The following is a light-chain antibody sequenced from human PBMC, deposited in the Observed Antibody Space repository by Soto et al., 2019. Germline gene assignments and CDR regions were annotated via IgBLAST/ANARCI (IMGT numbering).Light chain of an antibody. J-gene: IGLJ1*01. CDR1: SSDVGGYNY. V-gene: IGLV2-14*01. CDR2: EVS. Sequence: QPVLTQPASVSGSPGQSITISCTGTSSDVGGYNYVSWYQQHPGKAPKLIIYEVSNRPSGVSNRFSGSKSGNMASLTISGLQAEDEADYYCNSYTSKSTGVFGTGTKLTVL. CDR3: NSYTSKSTGV.